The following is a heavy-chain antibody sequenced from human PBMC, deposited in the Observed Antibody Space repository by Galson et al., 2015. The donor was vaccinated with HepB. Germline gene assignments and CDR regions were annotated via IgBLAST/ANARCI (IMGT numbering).Heavy chain of an antibody. J-gene: IGHJ5*02. CDR1: GVTFSSYG. CDR3: TTDVYYSTYWSWLDP. CDR2: INSKTDGEPT. Sequence: SLRLSCAAAGVTFSSYGMRWVRQAPGKGLEWVGRINSKTDGEPTDYAGPVKGRFTISRDDSKNRLYLQMNSLKTEDTAVYYCTTDVYYSTYWSWLDPWGQGTLVTVSS. D-gene: IGHD2-8*02. V-gene: IGHV3-15*01.